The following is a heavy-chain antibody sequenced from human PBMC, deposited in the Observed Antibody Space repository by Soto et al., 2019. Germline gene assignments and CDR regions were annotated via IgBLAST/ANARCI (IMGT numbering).Heavy chain of an antibody. CDR1: GYTFFNYG. D-gene: IGHD2-15*01. J-gene: IGHJ5*02. V-gene: IGHV1-2*04. CDR3: AREGYCSGGSCYASNWFDP. Sequence: ASVKVSCKASGYTFFNYGVTWVRQAPGQGLEWMGWINPNSGGTNYAQKFQGWVTMTRDTSISTAYMELSRLRSDDTAVYYCAREGYCSGGSCYASNWFDPWGQGTLVTVSS. CDR2: INPNSGGT.